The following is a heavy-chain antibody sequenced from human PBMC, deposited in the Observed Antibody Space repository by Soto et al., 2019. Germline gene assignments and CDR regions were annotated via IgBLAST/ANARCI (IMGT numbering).Heavy chain of an antibody. V-gene: IGHV3-23*01. D-gene: IGHD7-27*01. Sequence: EVQLLESGGGLVEPGGSRRLSCAASGFTFSSYTMSWVRQAPGKGLEWVSTISGSGSSTYSADSVKGRFTISRDNSKNTLYLQMNSLGVEDKAIYNCAKAWGIDYWGQGTLVTVSS. CDR3: AKAWGIDY. CDR2: ISGSGSST. CDR1: GFTFSSYT. J-gene: IGHJ4*02.